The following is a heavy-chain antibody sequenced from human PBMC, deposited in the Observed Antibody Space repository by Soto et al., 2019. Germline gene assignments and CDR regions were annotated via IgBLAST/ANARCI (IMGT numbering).Heavy chain of an antibody. CDR2: IDPSDSYT. CDR1: GYSFTSYW. Sequence: PGESLKISCKGSGYSFTSYWISWVRQMPAKGLEWMGRIDPSDSYTNYSPSFQGHVTISADKSISTAYLQWSSLKASDTAMYYCARHVPSQYTAMVPFDPWGQGTLVTVSS. CDR3: ARHVPSQYTAMVPFDP. J-gene: IGHJ5*02. V-gene: IGHV5-10-1*01. D-gene: IGHD5-18*01.